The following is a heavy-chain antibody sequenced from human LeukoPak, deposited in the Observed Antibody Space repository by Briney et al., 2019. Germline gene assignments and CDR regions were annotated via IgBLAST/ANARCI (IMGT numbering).Heavy chain of an antibody. J-gene: IGHJ4*02. V-gene: IGHV1-69*05. Sequence: SVKVSCKASGGTFSRYAISWVRQAAGQGLEWMGGIIPIFGTENYAPKFHGRVTITTDECTSTAYMDLSSLRSEDTAVYYCARGGYSSPPFDYWGQGTLVTVSS. CDR1: GGTFSRYA. D-gene: IGHD6-13*01. CDR2: IIPIFGTE. CDR3: ARGGYSSPPFDY.